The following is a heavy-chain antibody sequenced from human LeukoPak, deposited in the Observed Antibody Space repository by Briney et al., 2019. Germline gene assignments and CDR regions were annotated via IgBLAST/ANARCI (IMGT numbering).Heavy chain of an antibody. CDR1: GGSFSGYY. V-gene: IGHV4-34*01. CDR2: INHSGST. Sequence: PSETLSLTCAVYGGSFSGYYWSWIRQPPGKGLEWIGEINHSGSTNYNPSLKSRVTISVDTSKNQFSLKLSSVTAADMAVYYCARGGTMTTEDYWGQGTLVTVSS. J-gene: IGHJ4*02. CDR3: ARGGTMTTEDY. D-gene: IGHD4-4*01.